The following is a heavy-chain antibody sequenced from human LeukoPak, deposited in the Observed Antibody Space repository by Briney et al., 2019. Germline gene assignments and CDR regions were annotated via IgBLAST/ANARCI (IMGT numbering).Heavy chain of an antibody. CDR2: IHYDGKI. D-gene: IGHD2-21*01. CDR1: GFSVSGKF. J-gene: IGHJ4*02. Sequence: GGSLRLSCAASGFSVSGKFMSWVRQAPGKGLEWVSVIHYDGKIRYAGSVGGRFTIYRDDSENTLFLQMNSLRVDGTAVYFCASGDGYLQPYWGQGTLVTASS. V-gene: IGHV3-53*01. CDR3: ASGDGYLQPY.